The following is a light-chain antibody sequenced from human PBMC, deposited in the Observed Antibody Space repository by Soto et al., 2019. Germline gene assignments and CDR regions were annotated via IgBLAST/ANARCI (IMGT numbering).Light chain of an antibody. CDR2: DAS. CDR1: QTLTNTY. J-gene: IGKJ1*01. CDR3: QLYGVSPKT. Sequence: EIVLTQSPGTLSLSPGERATLSCRASQTLTNTYLAWYQQKPGQAPRLLIFDASTRATGIPDRFSGSGSGTYFTRTISRLEPEDFAVYCCQLYGVSPKTFGQGTNVEVK. V-gene: IGKV3-20*01.